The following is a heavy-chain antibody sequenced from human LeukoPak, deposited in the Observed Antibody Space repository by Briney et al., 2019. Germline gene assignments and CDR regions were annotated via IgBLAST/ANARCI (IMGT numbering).Heavy chain of an antibody. D-gene: IGHD6-19*01. CDR2: ISAYNGNT. CDR3: AREAHGGSGWYGY. V-gene: IGHV1-18*01. Sequence: EASVKVSCKASGGTFSSYAISWVRQAPGQGLEWMGWISAYNGNTNYAQKLQGRVTMTTDTSTSTAYMELRSLRSDDTAVYYCAREAHGGSGWYGYWGQGTLVTVSS. J-gene: IGHJ4*02. CDR1: GGTFSSYA.